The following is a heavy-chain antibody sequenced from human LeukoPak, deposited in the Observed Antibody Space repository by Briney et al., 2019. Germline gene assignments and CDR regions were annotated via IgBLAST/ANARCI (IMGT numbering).Heavy chain of an antibody. Sequence: GGSLRLSCAASGFTFSNYWMSCVREAPGKGLEWVANIRQDGSEKYYVDSVKGRFTISRDNAKKSLYLQMNSLRAEDTAVYYCARENVDYDFWSGYPNWFDPWGQGTLVTVSS. J-gene: IGHJ5*02. V-gene: IGHV3-7*05. CDR1: GFTFSNYW. D-gene: IGHD3-3*01. CDR3: ARENVDYDFWSGYPNWFDP. CDR2: IRQDGSEK.